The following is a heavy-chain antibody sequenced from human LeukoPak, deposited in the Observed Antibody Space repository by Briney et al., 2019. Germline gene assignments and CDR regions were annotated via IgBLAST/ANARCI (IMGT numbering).Heavy chain of an antibody. Sequence: SETLSLTCTVSGGSISSSSYYWGWIRQPPGKGLEWIGSIYYSGSTYYNPSLKSRVTISVDTSKNQFSLKLSSVTAADTAVYYCARELRYFDWFSHYFDYWGQGTLVTVSS. CDR1: GGSISSSSYY. CDR2: IYYSGST. V-gene: IGHV4-39*07. CDR3: ARELRYFDWFSHYFDY. D-gene: IGHD3-9*01. J-gene: IGHJ4*02.